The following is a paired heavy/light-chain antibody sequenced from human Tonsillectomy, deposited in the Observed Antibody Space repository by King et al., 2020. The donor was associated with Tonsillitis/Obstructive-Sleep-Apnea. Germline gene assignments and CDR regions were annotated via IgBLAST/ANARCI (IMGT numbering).Light chain of an antibody. CDR3: QQFYTTPWT. CDR2: WAS. CDR1: QSVIFSSNNKSY. Sequence: DVVMTQSPDSLAVSLGERAAINCRSSQSVIFSSNNKSYLAWYQQKPGQPPKLLIYWASTRKSGVPDRFSGSGSGTDFTLTISSLQAEDVAVYYCQQFYTTPWTFGQGTKVEIK. V-gene: IGKV4-1*01. J-gene: IGKJ1*01.
Heavy chain of an antibody. J-gene: IGHJ2*01. D-gene: IGHD2-21*01. Sequence: QVQLQESGPGLVKPSETLSLTCSVSSGSISTYYWNWIRQPPGKGLEWIGSIYYNGNTNYNPSLKGRVSMSVDTSKNQFFLRLSSVSAADTAIYYCARAFCSGDRCSSYWYFDFWGRGTLLTVSS. CDR1: SGSISTYY. CDR2: IYYNGNT. V-gene: IGHV4-59*01. CDR3: ARAFCSGDRCSSYWYFDF.